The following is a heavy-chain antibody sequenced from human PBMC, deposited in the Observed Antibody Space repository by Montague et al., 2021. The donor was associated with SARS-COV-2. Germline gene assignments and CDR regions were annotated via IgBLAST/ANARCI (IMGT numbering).Heavy chain of an antibody. CDR3: ARDRSYYDILTGYYTICYFDY. D-gene: IGHD3-9*01. V-gene: IGHV3-48*03. CDR1: GFTFSSYE. J-gene: IGHJ4*02. CDR2: ISSSGSTI. Sequence: SLRLSCAASGFTFSSYEMNWVRQAPGQGLEWVSYISSSGSTIYYADSVKGRFTISRDNAKNSLYLQMNSLRAEDTAVYYRARDRSYYDILTGYYTICYFDYWGRGDLVTVSS.